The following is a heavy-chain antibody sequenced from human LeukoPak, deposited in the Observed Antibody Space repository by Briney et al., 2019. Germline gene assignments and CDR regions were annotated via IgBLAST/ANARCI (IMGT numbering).Heavy chain of an antibody. CDR2: IWYDGSNK. CDR3: ARDQGAYGGDAFDI. Sequence: GGSLRLSCAASGFTFSSYGMHWVRQAPGKGLEWVVVIWYDGSNKYYADSVKGRFTISRDNSKNTVYLQMNSLRAEDTAVYYCARDQGAYGGDAFDIWGQGTMVTVSS. J-gene: IGHJ3*02. V-gene: IGHV3-33*01. D-gene: IGHD3-16*01. CDR1: GFTFSSYG.